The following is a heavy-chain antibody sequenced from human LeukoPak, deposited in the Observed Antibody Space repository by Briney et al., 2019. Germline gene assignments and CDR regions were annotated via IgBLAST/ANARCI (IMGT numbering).Heavy chain of an antibody. CDR1: GGSFSGYY. Sequence: SETLSLTCAVYGGSFSGYYWSWIRQPPGKGLEWIGEINHSGSTNYNPSLKSRVTISVDTSKNQFSLKLSSVTAADTAVYYCAKVGSSYGYYFDYWGQGTLVTVSS. V-gene: IGHV4-34*01. J-gene: IGHJ4*02. CDR2: INHSGST. CDR3: AKVGSSYGYYFDY. D-gene: IGHD5-18*01.